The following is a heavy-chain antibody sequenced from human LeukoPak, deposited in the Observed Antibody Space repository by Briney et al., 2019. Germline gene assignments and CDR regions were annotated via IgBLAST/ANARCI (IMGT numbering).Heavy chain of an antibody. D-gene: IGHD1-1*01. CDR2: INPNSGGT. CDR1: GYTFTGHY. V-gene: IGHV1-2*02. Sequence: ASVKVSCKASGYTFTGHYMHWVRQAPGQGLEWMGWINPNSGGTNYAQKFQGRVTMTRDTSITTAYMEVSRLRPDDTAVYYCARDAGQWDWNDEGDAFDFWGQGTMVIVSS. J-gene: IGHJ3*01. CDR3: ARDAGQWDWNDEGDAFDF.